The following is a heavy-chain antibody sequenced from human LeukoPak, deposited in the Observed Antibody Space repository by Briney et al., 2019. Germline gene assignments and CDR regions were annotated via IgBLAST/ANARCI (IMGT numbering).Heavy chain of an antibody. CDR3: AKDRMVVTAIVDY. V-gene: IGHV3-23*01. CDR1: GFTFNNYG. CDR2: ISGSGGST. Sequence: GKSLRLSCAASGFTFNNYGMHWVRQAPGKGLEWVSAISGSGGSTYYADSVKGRFTISRDNSKNTLYLQMNSLRAEDTAVYYCAKDRMVVTAIVDYWGQGTLVTVSS. D-gene: IGHD2-21*02. J-gene: IGHJ4*02.